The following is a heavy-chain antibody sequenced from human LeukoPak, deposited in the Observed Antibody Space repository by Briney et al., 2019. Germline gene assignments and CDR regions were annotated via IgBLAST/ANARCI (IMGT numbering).Heavy chain of an antibody. CDR1: GFTFTNYM. CDR3: AKDRVTGARKLDY. J-gene: IGHJ4*02. Sequence: GGSLRLSCAASGFTFTNYMMTWVRQAPGRGLELVSTINASGGTTYYVDSVKGRFTISRDNSKNTLYLQMDSLRVEDTAVYYCAKDRVTGARKLDYWGQGTLVTVSS. D-gene: IGHD1-14*01. CDR2: INASGGTT. V-gene: IGHV3-23*01.